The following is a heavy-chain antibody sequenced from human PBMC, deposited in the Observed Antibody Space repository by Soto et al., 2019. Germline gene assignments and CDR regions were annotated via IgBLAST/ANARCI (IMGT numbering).Heavy chain of an antibody. J-gene: IGHJ4*02. D-gene: IGHD2-15*01. CDR1: CGSISSGCYS. CDR3: ARGQVVAAQH. V-gene: IGHV4-30-2*01. Sequence: QLQLQESGSGLVKPSQTLSLTCAVSCGSISSGCYSWSWIRQPQGKGLEWIGYIYHSGSTYYNPSLKSRVTISVDRSKNQFSLKLISVTAADKAVSYCARGQVVAAQHWVQGTLVTVSS. CDR2: IYHSGST.